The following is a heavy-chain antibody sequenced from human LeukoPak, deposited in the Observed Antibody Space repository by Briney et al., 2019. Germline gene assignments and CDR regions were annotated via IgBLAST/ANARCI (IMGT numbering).Heavy chain of an antibody. D-gene: IGHD6-19*01. V-gene: IGHV3-74*01. CDR1: GFPFSNYW. Sequence: GGSLRLSCTASGFPFSNYWMHWVRQAPGKGLLWVLRINTDERTTDYADSVKGRFTISRDNARNTLYLQMNSLRAEDTGVYYCAREGWAVARKVDYWGRGTLVTVSS. CDR3: AREGWAVARKVDY. J-gene: IGHJ4*02. CDR2: INTDERTT.